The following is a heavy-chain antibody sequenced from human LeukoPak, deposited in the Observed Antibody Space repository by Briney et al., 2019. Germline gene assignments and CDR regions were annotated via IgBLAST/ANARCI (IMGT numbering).Heavy chain of an antibody. CDR2: IFSTGNT. V-gene: IGHV4-59*01. J-gene: IGHJ4*02. CDR1: AGSISGYY. CDR3: VSDTRAPMGGAATFDH. D-gene: IGHD3-16*01. Sequence: SETLSLTCTVSAGSISGYYSSWIRQTPGERLEWIATIFSTGNTNYNPSLHSRVRISVDTSKNQFSLKLRSVTPADTAVYYCVSDTRAPMGGAATFDHWGQGTLVTVSS.